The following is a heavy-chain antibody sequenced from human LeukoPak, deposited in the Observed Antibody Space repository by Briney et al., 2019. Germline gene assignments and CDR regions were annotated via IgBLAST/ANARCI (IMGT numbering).Heavy chain of an antibody. CDR3: AKAEGITMIVVVITPFDY. CDR2: ISGSGGGT. D-gene: IGHD3-22*01. V-gene: IGHV3-23*01. CDR1: GFTFSSYA. J-gene: IGHJ4*02. Sequence: GGSLRLSCAASGFTFSSYAMSWVRQAPGKGLEWVSAISGSGGGTYYADSVKGRLTISRDDSKNTLYLQMNSLRAEDTAVYYCAKAEGITMIVVVITPFDYWGQGTLVTVSS.